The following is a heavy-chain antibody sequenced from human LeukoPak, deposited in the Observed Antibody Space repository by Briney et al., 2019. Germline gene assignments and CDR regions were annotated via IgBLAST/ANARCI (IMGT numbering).Heavy chain of an antibody. CDR3: ARQTCYDSSGYYSPY. D-gene: IGHD3-22*01. V-gene: IGHV3-21*01. Sequence: GGSLRLSCAASGFTFSSYSMNWVRQAPGKWLEWVSSISSSSSYIYYADSVKGRFTISRDNAKNSLYLQMNSLRAEDTAAYYCARQTCYDSSGYYSPYWGQGTLVTVSS. CDR2: ISSSSSYI. J-gene: IGHJ4*02. CDR1: GFTFSSYS.